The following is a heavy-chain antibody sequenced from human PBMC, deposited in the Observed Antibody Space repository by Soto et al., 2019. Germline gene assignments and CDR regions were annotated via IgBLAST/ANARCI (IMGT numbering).Heavy chain of an antibody. D-gene: IGHD2-15*01. Sequence: GDSVKVSCKASGYTFTGYGISWGRQAPGQGHEWMGWISAYNGNTNYAQKLQGRVTMTTDTSTSTAYMELRSLRSDDTAVYYCARDGALGGVVHHLDHSVYYSGT. CDR1: GYTFTGYG. J-gene: IGHJ6*01. V-gene: IGHV1-18*01. CDR2: ISAYNGNT. CDR3: ARDGALGGVVHHLDHSVYYSGT.